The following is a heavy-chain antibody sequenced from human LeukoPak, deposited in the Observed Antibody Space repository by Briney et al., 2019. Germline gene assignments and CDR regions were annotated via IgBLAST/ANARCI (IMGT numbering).Heavy chain of an antibody. CDR3: ATHYYGSGSYYD. J-gene: IGHJ4*02. CDR1: GFTFSSYA. D-gene: IGHD3-10*01. CDR2: ISGSGGST. V-gene: IGHV3-23*01. Sequence: GGSLRLSCAASGFTFSSYAMSWVRQAPGKGLEWVSAISGSGGSTYYADSVKGRFTISRDNSKNTLYLQMNSLRDEDTAVYYCATHYYGSGSYYDWGQGTLVTVSS.